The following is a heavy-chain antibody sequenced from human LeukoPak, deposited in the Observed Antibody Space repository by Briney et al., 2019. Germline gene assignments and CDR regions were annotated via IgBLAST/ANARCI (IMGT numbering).Heavy chain of an antibody. CDR3: ARVPDKVRQWLEDYYFDY. J-gene: IGHJ4*02. CDR1: GFTFSSYA. D-gene: IGHD6-19*01. Sequence: PGRPLRLSCAASGFTFSSYAMHWVRQAPGKGLEWVAVISYDGSNKYYADSVKGRFTISRDNSKNTLYLQMNSLRAEDTAVYYCARVPDKVRQWLEDYYFDYWGQGTLVTVSS. CDR2: ISYDGSNK. V-gene: IGHV3-30*04.